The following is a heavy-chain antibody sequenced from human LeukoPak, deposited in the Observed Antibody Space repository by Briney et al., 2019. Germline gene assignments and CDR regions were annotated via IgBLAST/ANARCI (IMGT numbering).Heavy chain of an antibody. CDR2: ISWNSGSI. CDR3: ARVAVVGAYDAFDI. V-gene: IGHV3-9*01. J-gene: IGHJ3*02. CDR1: GFTFDDYA. D-gene: IGHD1-26*01. Sequence: GRSLRLSCAASGFTFDDYAMHWVRQAPGKGLEWVSGISWNSGSIGYADSVKGRFTISRDNSKNTLYLQVNSLRAEDTAVYYCARVAVVGAYDAFDIWGQGTMVTVSS.